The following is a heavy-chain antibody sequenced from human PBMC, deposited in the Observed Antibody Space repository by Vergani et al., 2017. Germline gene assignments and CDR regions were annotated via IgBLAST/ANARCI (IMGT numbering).Heavy chain of an antibody. CDR3: ARDTVTGSRYFDY. Sequence: QVQLVESGGGVVQPGGSLRLSCGASGFTFSNYGMHWVRQAPGKGLEWVTFIRYDGSNTYSADSVKGRFTISRDNSKNTLFLQMNSLRPEDTALYYCARDTVTGSRYFDYWGQGTLVTVSS. V-gene: IGHV3-30*02. CDR2: IRYDGSNT. D-gene: IGHD6-19*01. CDR1: GFTFSNYG. J-gene: IGHJ4*02.